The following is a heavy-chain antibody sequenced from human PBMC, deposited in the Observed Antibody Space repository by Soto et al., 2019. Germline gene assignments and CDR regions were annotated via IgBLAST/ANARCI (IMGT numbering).Heavy chain of an antibody. CDR1: GGSISSSNW. D-gene: IGHD6-19*01. Sequence: QVQLQESGPGLVKPSGTLSLTCAVSGGSISSSNWWSWVRQPPGKGLEWIGEISHGGSTNYNPSRESRVTISVDKSKNHFSLILTSVTAADTAVYYCAVGWYSSGWEDYWGQGTLVTISS. V-gene: IGHV4-4*02. CDR2: ISHGGST. CDR3: AVGWYSSGWEDY. J-gene: IGHJ4*02.